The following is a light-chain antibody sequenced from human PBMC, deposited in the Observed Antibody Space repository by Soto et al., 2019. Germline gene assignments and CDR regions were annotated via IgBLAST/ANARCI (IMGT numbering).Light chain of an antibody. CDR3: TSPTGSSTLV. Sequence: QSALTQPASVSGSPGQSISISCTGSISDIGGSNYVSWYQQHPGKAPKLLIYGVTGRPSRISDRFSGSKSGTTASLTISGLQADDEADYYCTSPTGSSTLVFGSGTKLTVL. V-gene: IGLV2-14*03. CDR1: ISDIGGSNY. CDR2: GVT. J-gene: IGLJ1*01.